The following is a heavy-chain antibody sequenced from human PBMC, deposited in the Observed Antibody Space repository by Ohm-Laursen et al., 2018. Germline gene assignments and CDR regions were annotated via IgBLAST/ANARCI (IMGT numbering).Heavy chain of an antibody. D-gene: IGHD2-2*02. J-gene: IGHJ6*02. CDR3: ARRIPLYGMDV. CDR1: GFTFSSYS. Sequence: LSLTCAASGFTFSSYSMNWVRQAPGKGLEWVSSISSSSSYIYYADSVIGRFTISRDNAKNSLFLQMNSLRADDTAIYYCARRIPLYGMDVWGQGTTVTVSS. CDR2: ISSSSSYI. V-gene: IGHV3-21*06.